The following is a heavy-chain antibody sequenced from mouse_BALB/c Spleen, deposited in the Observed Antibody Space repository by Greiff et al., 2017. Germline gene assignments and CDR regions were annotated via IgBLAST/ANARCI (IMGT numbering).Heavy chain of an antibody. CDR1: GYSITSDYA. Sequence: LQESGPGLVKPSQSLSLTCTVTGYSITSDYAWNWIRQFPGNKLEWMGYISYSGSTSYNPSLKSRISITRDTSKNQFFLQLNSVTTEDTATYYCARWGYDYYAMDYWGQGTSVTVSS. CDR2: ISYSGST. D-gene: IGHD3-1*01. V-gene: IGHV3-2*02. J-gene: IGHJ4*01. CDR3: ARWGYDYYAMDY.